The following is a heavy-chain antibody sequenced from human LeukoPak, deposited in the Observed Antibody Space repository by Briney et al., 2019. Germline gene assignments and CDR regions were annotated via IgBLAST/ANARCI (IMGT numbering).Heavy chain of an antibody. CDR2: IYYSRNT. J-gene: IGHJ4*02. Sequence: SETLSLTCTVSGGSISSYYWSWIRQPPGKGLEWIGYIYYSRNTMYNPSLKSRVTISIDTSKYQLSLKVNSVTAADTAVYYCARAKLLYYFDYWGQGTLVTVSS. D-gene: IGHD2/OR15-2a*01. CDR3: ARAKLLYYFDY. CDR1: GGSISSYY. V-gene: IGHV4-59*08.